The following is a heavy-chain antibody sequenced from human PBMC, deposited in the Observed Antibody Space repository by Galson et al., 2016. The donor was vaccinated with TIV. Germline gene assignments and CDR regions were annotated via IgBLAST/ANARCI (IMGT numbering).Heavy chain of an antibody. Sequence: SVKVSCKASEYTFTSYVMNWVRQAPGQGLEWMGWINTNTGNPTYAQGFTGRFVFSLDTSVSTAYLQISSLKAEDTAVYYCASPPAYCSSSSCYYSFDYWGQGTLVTVSS. CDR3: ASPPAYCSSSSCYYSFDY. D-gene: IGHD2-2*01. J-gene: IGHJ4*02. CDR1: EYTFTSYV. CDR2: INTNTGNP. V-gene: IGHV7-4-1*02.